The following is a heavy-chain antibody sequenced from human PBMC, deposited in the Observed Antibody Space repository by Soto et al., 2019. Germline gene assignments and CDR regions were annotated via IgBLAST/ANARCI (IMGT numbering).Heavy chain of an antibody. D-gene: IGHD3-9*01. J-gene: IGHJ2*01. V-gene: IGHV1-69*01. Sequence: QVQLVQSGAEVKKPGASVKVSCKASGGTFSSYAISWVRQAPGQGLEWMGGIIPIFGTANYAQKFQGRVTTTADESTITAYMELSSLRAEVTAVYYCARVPYDTLTGYHHGYFDLWGRGTLVTVSS. CDR3: ARVPYDTLTGYHHGYFDL. CDR2: IIPIFGTA. CDR1: GGTFSSYA.